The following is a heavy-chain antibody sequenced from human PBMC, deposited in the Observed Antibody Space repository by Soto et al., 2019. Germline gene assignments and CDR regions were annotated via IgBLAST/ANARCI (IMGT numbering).Heavy chain of an antibody. Sequence: PSETLSLTCTVSGGSISSGDYYWSWIRQPPGKGLEWIGYIYYSGSTYYNPSLKSRVTISVDTSKNQFSLKLSSVTAADTAVYYCARARAAAGTFDYWGQGTLVTVSS. CDR2: IYYSGST. CDR1: GGSISSGDYY. V-gene: IGHV4-30-4*01. D-gene: IGHD6-13*01. J-gene: IGHJ4*02. CDR3: ARARAAAGTFDY.